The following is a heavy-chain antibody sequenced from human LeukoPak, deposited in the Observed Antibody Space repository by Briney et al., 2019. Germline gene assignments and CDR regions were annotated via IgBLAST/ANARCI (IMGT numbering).Heavy chain of an antibody. Sequence: ASVKVSCKASGYTFTGYYMHWVRQAPGQGLEWMGWINPNSGGTNYAQKFQGRVTMTRDTSISTAYMELSRLRSDDTAVYYCARDRYSSGWYDLFDYWGQGTPVTVSS. CDR1: GYTFTGYY. J-gene: IGHJ4*02. D-gene: IGHD6-19*01. CDR2: INPNSGGT. V-gene: IGHV1-2*02. CDR3: ARDRYSSGWYDLFDY.